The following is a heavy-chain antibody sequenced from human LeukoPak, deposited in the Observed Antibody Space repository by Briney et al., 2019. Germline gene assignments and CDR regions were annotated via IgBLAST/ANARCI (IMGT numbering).Heavy chain of an antibody. V-gene: IGHV3-33*01. D-gene: IGHD3-22*01. CDR2: IWYEGSHK. Sequence: GGSLRLSCSASGVTFSSYGMHWVRQAPGKGLEGGGLIWYEGSHKYYADSVKGRFTISRDNSKNTLYLQMHSLRAEDTAVYYCARALFNYDSSGLTYWGQGTLVTVSS. J-gene: IGHJ4*02. CDR1: GVTFSSYG. CDR3: ARALFNYDSSGLTY.